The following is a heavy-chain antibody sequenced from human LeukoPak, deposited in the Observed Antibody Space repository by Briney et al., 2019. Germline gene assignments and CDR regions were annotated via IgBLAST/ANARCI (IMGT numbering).Heavy chain of an antibody. Sequence: SQTLSLTCAISGDSISSNSATWNWIRQSPSRGLEWLGRTYYRSKWYSDYAVSVKSRITINPDTSKNQFSLQLNSVTPEDTAVYYCAKDFRVAEELWFGELWNAFDIWGQGIRVAVSS. CDR1: GDSISSNSAT. CDR3: AKDFRVAEELWFGELWNAFDI. D-gene: IGHD3-10*01. V-gene: IGHV6-1*01. J-gene: IGHJ3*02. CDR2: TYYRSKWYS.